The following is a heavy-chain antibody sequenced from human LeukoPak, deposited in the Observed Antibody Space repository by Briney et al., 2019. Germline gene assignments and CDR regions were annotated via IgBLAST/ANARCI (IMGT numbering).Heavy chain of an antibody. CDR1: GFTSNAHA. CDR2: IYWNSNRI. Sequence: SLKISCAASGFTSNAHAMHWARQVPGKGLEWVSGIYWNSNRIGYADSVKGRFTVSRDNAKNSLYLQMNSLRPEDTALYYCGKDITPGGMDVWGRGTTVTVSS. J-gene: IGHJ6*02. CDR3: GKDITPGGMDV. V-gene: IGHV3-9*02.